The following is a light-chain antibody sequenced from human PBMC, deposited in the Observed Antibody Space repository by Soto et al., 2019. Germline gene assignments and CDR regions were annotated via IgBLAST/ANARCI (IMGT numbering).Light chain of an antibody. V-gene: IGLV2-14*01. CDR1: SSDVGAYNY. CDR3: QSYDNSLRV. J-gene: IGLJ2*01. Sequence: QSALTQPASVSGSPGQSITISCTGTSSDVGAYNYVSWYQQHPGKAPKLLIYGNTNRPSGVPDRFSGSKSGTSASLAITGLQAEDEADYYCQSYDNSLRVFGGGTKLTVL. CDR2: GNT.